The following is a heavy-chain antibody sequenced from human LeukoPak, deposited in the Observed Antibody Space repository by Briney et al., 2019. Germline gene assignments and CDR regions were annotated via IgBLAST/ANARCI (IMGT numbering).Heavy chain of an antibody. J-gene: IGHJ3*02. CDR3: ARDDASGSGSYGDAFDI. Sequence: ASVKVSCKASGYSFTNYGISWVRQAPGQGLEWMGWISTYNANTNYAQNLQGRVTMTTDTSTSTAYMELRSLRSEDTAVYYCARDDASGSGSYGDAFDIWGQGTMVTVSS. CDR2: ISTYNANT. CDR1: GYSFTNYG. D-gene: IGHD3-10*01. V-gene: IGHV1-18*01.